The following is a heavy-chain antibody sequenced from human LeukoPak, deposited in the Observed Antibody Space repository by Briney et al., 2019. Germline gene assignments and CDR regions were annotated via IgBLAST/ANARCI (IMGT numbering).Heavy chain of an antibody. V-gene: IGHV1-46*01. Sequence: ASVKVSCKASGYTFTSFHMHWVRQAPGQGLEWMGIINPSGGGTSYPQKFQGRVTMTRDTSTSTVYMELSRLTSDDTAVYYCARDHNWGPDYWGQGTLVSVSS. CDR1: GYTFTSFH. J-gene: IGHJ4*02. CDR2: INPSGGGT. CDR3: ARDHNWGPDY. D-gene: IGHD7-27*01.